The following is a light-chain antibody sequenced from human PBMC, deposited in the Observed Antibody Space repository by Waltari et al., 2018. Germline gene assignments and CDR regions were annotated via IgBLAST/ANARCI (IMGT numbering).Light chain of an antibody. V-gene: IGKV3-20*01. CDR3: QQYGTSPPET. Sequence: EIVLTQSPGTLSLSPGSRATLPCRASQSVSSSYLAWYQQKPGQAPRLLIYGASSRATGIPDRFSGSGSGTDFTLTISRLEPEDFAVYYCQQYGTSPPETFGQGTKVEIK. CDR2: GAS. J-gene: IGKJ1*01. CDR1: QSVSSSY.